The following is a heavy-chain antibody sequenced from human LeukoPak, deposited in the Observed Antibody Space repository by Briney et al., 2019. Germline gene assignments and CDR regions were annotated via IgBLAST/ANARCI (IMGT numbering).Heavy chain of an antibody. Sequence: GGSLRLSCAASGFTFSSYGMHWVRQAPGKGLEWVAFIRYDGSNKYYADSVKGRFTISRDNSKNTLYLQMNSLRAEDTAVYYCARGPLDSYDILTAHRPFDYWGQGTLVTVSS. CDR3: ARGPLDSYDILTAHRPFDY. CDR2: IRYDGSNK. CDR1: GFTFSSYG. J-gene: IGHJ4*02. D-gene: IGHD3-9*01. V-gene: IGHV3-30*02.